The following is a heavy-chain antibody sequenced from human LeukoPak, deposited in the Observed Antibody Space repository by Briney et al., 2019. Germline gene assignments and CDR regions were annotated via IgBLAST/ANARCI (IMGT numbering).Heavy chain of an antibody. Sequence: GGSLRLSCAASGFTVSSNHMSWVRQAPGKGLEWVSVIHSGGSTSYADSVKGRFTISRDKSKNTLYLQMNSLRAEDTAVYYCARGYYYYYMDVWGKGTTVTISS. CDR2: IHSGGST. J-gene: IGHJ6*03. CDR1: GFTVSSNH. CDR3: ARGYYYYYMDV. V-gene: IGHV3-53*01.